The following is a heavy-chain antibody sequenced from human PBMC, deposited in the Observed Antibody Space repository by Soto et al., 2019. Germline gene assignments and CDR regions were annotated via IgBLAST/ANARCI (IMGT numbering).Heavy chain of an antibody. CDR1: GYTLTELS. CDR3: ATDRTAVAGTPRLEY. V-gene: IGHV1-24*01. D-gene: IGHD6-19*01. CDR2: FDPEDGET. J-gene: IGHJ4*02. Sequence: GASVKVSCKVSGYTLTELSMHCVRQAPGKGLEWMGGFDPEDGETIYAQKFQGRVTMTEDTSTDTAYMELSSLRSEDTAVYYCATDRTAVAGTPRLEYWGQGTLVTVSS.